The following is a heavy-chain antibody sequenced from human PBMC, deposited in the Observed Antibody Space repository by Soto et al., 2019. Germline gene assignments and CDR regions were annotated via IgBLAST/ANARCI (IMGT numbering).Heavy chain of an antibody. CDR2: MNPNSGNT. Sequence: QVQLVQSGAEVKKPGASVKVSCKASGYTFTSYDINWVQQATGQGLEWMGWMNPNSGNTGYAQKFQDRVTMTRKTSISTAYMALSSLRSEDTSVYYCARERANRLDPWGQGTLVTVSS. CDR3: ARERANRLDP. CDR1: GYTFTSYD. J-gene: IGHJ5*02. V-gene: IGHV1-8*01.